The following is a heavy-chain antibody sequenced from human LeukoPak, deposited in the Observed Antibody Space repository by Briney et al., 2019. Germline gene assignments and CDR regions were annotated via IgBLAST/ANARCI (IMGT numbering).Heavy chain of an antibody. J-gene: IGHJ4*02. V-gene: IGHV1-69*01. Sequence: SVKVSCKASGGTFRSYGISWVRQAPGQGLGWMGGIIPIFGTANYAEKFQGRVTITADESTSTAYMELSSLRSADTAVYYCARGSEGELRYFDWLFYYWGQGSLVTVFS. CDR2: IIPIFGTA. D-gene: IGHD3-9*01. CDR1: GGTFRSYG. CDR3: ARGSEGELRYFDWLFYY.